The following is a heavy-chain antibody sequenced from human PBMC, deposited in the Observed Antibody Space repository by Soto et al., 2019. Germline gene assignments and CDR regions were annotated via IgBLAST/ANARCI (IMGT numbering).Heavy chain of an antibody. V-gene: IGHV1-69*04. CDR1: GGTFSSYT. CDR2: IIPILGIA. CDR3: ARDVLYPEQQLVPLPSQP. Sequence: SVKVSCKASGGTFSSYTISWVRQAPGQGLEWMGRIIPILGIANYAQKFQGRVTITADKSTSTAYMELSSLRSEDTAVYYCARDVLYPEQQLVPLPSQPWGQGTLVTVSS. J-gene: IGHJ5*02. D-gene: IGHD6-13*01.